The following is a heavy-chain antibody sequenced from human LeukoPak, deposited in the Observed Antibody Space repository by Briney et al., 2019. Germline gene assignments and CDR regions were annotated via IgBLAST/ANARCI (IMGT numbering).Heavy chain of an antibody. CDR2: INHSGST. CDR3: ARRLGRLRYFDWLLYPSGFDY. D-gene: IGHD3-9*01. CDR1: GGSFSGYY. V-gene: IGHV4-34*01. J-gene: IGHJ4*02. Sequence: SETLSLTCAVYGGSFSGYYWSWIRQPPGKGLEWIGEINHSGSTNYNPSLKSRVTISVDTSKNQFSLKLSSVTAADTAVYYCARRLGRLRYFDWLLYPSGFDYWGQGTLVTVSS.